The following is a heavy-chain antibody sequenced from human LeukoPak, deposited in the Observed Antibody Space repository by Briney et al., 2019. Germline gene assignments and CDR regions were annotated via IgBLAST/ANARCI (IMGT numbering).Heavy chain of an antibody. D-gene: IGHD2-2*01. J-gene: IGHJ6*02. CDR1: GFTLSSSS. CDR3: ARESWDIVVVPAATGHYYGMDV. CDR2: ISSSGSTI. V-gene: IGHV3-48*02. Sequence: GGSLTLSCAASGFTLSSSSMNWVRQAPGKGLEWVSYISSSGSTIYYADSVKGRFTISRDKAKNSLYLQMNSLRDEDTAVYYCARESWDIVVVPAATGHYYGMDVWGQGTTVAVSS.